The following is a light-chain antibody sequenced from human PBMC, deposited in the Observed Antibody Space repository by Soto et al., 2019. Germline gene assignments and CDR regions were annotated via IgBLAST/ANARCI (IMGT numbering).Light chain of an antibody. CDR3: QQASSFPLT. Sequence: DIQMTQSPSTLSASAGDRVTITCRASQNINSWLAWYQQKPGKAPKLLIYKAASLQSGVPSRFSGSASGTYFTLTISSLQPEDFATYYCQQASSFPLTFGQGTRLEIK. V-gene: IGKV1-5*03. J-gene: IGKJ5*01. CDR2: KAA. CDR1: QNINSW.